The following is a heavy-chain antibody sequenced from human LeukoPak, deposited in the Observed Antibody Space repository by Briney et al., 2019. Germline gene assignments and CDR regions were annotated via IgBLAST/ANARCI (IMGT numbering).Heavy chain of an antibody. CDR3: ARGAYYYED. J-gene: IGHJ4*02. CDR1: GFTFSNHS. CDR2: ISSSSSTI. D-gene: IGHD3-22*01. V-gene: IGHV3-48*01. Sequence: GGSLRLSCAASGFTFSNHSMNWVRQAPGKGLEWVSYISSSSSTIYYADSVKGRFTISRDNAKNSLYLQMNSLRAEDTTVYYCARGAYYYEDWGQGTLVTVSS.